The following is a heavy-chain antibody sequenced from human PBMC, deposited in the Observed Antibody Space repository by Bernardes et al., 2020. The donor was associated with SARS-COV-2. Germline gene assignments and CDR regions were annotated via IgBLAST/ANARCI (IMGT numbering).Heavy chain of an antibody. CDR1: GFTFRSSA. J-gene: IGHJ4*02. V-gene: IGHV3-30-3*01. Sequence: GGSLILSCTASGFTFRSSAMHWVRQAPGQGPEWVAVISNDGSIKYYTDSVKGRFTISRDNSKNTLYLLMNSLRTDDTAVYYCTRGLELELITWFDYWGQGTLVTVSS. CDR2: ISNDGSIK. CDR3: TRGLELELITWFDY. D-gene: IGHD1-7*01.